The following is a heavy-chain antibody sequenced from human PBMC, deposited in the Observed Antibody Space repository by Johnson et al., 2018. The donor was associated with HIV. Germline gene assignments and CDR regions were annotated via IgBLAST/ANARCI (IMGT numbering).Heavy chain of an antibody. J-gene: IGHJ3*02. CDR2: ISYDRSNK. V-gene: IGHV3-30*04. D-gene: IGHD3-22*01. CDR1: GFTFSSYA. CDR3: ARGGYYDSSGSAFDI. Sequence: QVQLVESGGGVVQPGRSLRLSCAASGFTFSSYAMHWVRQAPGMGLAWVAVISYDRSNKYYADSVKGRFTISRDNSKNTLYLQMNSLRAEDTAVYYCARGGYYDSSGSAFDIWGQGTMVTVSS.